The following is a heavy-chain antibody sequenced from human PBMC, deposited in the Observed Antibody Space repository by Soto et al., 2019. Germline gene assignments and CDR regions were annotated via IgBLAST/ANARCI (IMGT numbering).Heavy chain of an antibody. J-gene: IGHJ3*01. CDR3: TRSIITTAGTDAFDL. CDR2: INPSRGGT. Sequence: ASVKVSCKASAYTYTRYYVHWVRQAQGQGPEWMGMINPSRGGTDYAQKFQGRVTMTRDTSTTTVYMELSSLRSEDTAIYYCTRSIITTAGTDAFDLWGQGTLVTVSS. V-gene: IGHV1-46*03. D-gene: IGHD6-13*01. CDR1: AYTYTRYY.